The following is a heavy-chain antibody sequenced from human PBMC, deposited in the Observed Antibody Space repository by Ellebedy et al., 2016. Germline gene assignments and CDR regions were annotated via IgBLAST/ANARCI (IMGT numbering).Heavy chain of an antibody. CDR1: GSTFSSYW. D-gene: IGHD4-17*01. CDR2: IKSDGSST. CDR3: ARGPDYYGAPTNDY. V-gene: IGHV3-74*01. J-gene: IGHJ4*02. Sequence: GESLKISXAASGSTFSSYWMHWVCQAPGKGLVWVSRIKSDGSSTSYADSVKGRFTISRDNAKNTLDLQMNSLRVEDTAVYYCARGPDYYGAPTNDYWGRGTLVTVSS.